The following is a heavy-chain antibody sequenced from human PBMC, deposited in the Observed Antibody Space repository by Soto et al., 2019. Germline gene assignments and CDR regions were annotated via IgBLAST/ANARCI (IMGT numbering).Heavy chain of an antibody. V-gene: IGHV3-23*01. CDR2: SIGSGSGGST. CDR1: GFTFTNYA. J-gene: IGHJ4*02. D-gene: IGHD4-4*01. CDR3: AKDRDDYRNYVFDY. Sequence: XGSLRLSCSAAGFTFTNYAMTWVRQAPGKGLEWVSISIGSGSGGSTNYADSVKGRFTISRDNSKNTLYLQMNSLRVEDTAVYYCAKDRDDYRNYVFDYWGQGTLVTVSS.